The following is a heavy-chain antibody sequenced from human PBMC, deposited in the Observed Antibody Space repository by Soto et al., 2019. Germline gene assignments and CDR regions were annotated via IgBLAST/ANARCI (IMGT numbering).Heavy chain of an antibody. J-gene: IGHJ5*02. CDR1: GFSLSTSGVG. Sequence: SGPTLVKPTQTLTLTCTFSGFSLSTSGVGVGWIRQPPGKALEWLALIYWDDDKRYSPSLKSRLTITKDTSKNQVVLTMTNMDPVDTATYYCARYMTATNRGWFDPWGQGTLVTVSS. CDR2: IYWDDDK. D-gene: IGHD1-26*01. CDR3: ARYMTATNRGWFDP. V-gene: IGHV2-5*02.